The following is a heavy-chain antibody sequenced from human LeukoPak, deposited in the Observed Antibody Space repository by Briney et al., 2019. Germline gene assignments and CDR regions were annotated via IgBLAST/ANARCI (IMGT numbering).Heavy chain of an antibody. D-gene: IGHD5-12*01. CDR3: ASGVATWGDAFEI. Sequence: GSVLGSCKASCCIFVSYSISWVGQAPAQGGEGMGWISYYDGNTNYAQTLQGRFTMTTDTSRNTAYMEMRSLRSDDTAVYYCASGVATWGDAFEIWGQGTMVTVSS. CDR2: ISYYDGNT. J-gene: IGHJ3*02. CDR1: CCIFVSYS. V-gene: IGHV1-18*01.